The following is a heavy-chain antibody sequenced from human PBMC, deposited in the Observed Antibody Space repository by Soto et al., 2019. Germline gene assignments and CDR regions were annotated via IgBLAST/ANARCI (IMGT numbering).Heavy chain of an antibody. J-gene: IGHJ6*02. CDR3: ARDKITMVRGYGLDV. D-gene: IGHD3-10*01. CDR1: GGSISSGGYY. V-gene: IGHV4-31*03. Sequence: SETLSLTCTVSGGSISSGGYYWSWIRQHPGKGLEWIVYIYYSGSTYYNPSLKSRVTISVDRSKNQFSLKLSSVTAADTAVYYCARDKITMVRGYGLDVWGQGTTVTVS. CDR2: IYYSGST.